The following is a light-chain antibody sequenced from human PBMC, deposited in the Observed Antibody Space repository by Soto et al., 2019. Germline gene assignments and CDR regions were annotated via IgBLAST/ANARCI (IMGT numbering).Light chain of an antibody. V-gene: IGLV1-47*01. CDR2: RNN. CDR1: SSNIGSNY. J-gene: IGLJ1*01. CDR3: AAWDDSLSACYV. Sequence: QSVLTQPPSASGTPGQRVTISCSGSSSNIGSNYVYWYQQLPGTAPKLLICRNNQRPSGVPDRFSGSKSGTSASLAISGLRSEDEADYYCAAWDDSLSACYVFGTGTKVTVL.